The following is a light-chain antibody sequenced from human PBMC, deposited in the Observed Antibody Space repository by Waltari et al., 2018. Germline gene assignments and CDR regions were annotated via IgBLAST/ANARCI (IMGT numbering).Light chain of an antibody. Sequence: QSALTQPPSASGSPGPSVTISCPGTTSAVGGFAFFPWYQPHPGKVPRRMIYEVSKRPSGVPDRFSGSKSGNTASLTVSGLQVEDEADYYCSSFAGSSQMLFGGGTKLTVL. V-gene: IGLV2-8*01. CDR2: EVS. CDR3: SSFAGSSQML. CDR1: TSAVGGFAF. J-gene: IGLJ2*01.